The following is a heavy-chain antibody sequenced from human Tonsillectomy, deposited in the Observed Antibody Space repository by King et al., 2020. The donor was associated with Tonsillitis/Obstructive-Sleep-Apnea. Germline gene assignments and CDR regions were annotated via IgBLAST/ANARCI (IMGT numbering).Heavy chain of an antibody. J-gene: IGHJ5*02. V-gene: IGHV4-31*03. Sequence: VQLQESGPGLVRPSQTLSLTCTVSGDSITSRGSYWSWIRQHPGKGLEWIGFISHSGSTFYSPSLKSRISMSLIPSENQFSLQLTSVTAADTAVYYCARDKGYSGPLDTWGQGTLVSVSS. D-gene: IGHD5-12*01. CDR1: GDSITSRGSY. CDR3: ARDKGYSGPLDT. CDR2: ISHSGST.